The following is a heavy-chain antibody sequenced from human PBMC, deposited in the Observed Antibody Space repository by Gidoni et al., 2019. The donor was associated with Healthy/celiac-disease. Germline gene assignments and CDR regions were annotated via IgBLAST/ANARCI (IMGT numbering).Heavy chain of an antibody. CDR1: GSTFRSHS. CDR2: ISSSSSTI. V-gene: IGHV3-48*04. J-gene: IGHJ4*02. CDR3: AREGYDILTGRGHFDY. D-gene: IGHD3-9*01. Sequence: EVQLVESGGGVVQPGGSLSLSCAASGSTFRSHSMNWVRQAPGKGLEWVSYISSSSSTIYYADSVKGRFTISRDNAKNSLYLQMNSLRAEDTAVYYCAREGYDILTGRGHFDYWGQGTLVTVSS.